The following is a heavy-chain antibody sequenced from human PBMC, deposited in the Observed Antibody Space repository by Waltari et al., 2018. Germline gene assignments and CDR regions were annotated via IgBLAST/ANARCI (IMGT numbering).Heavy chain of an antibody. CDR3: VRVHMAVSGVFDS. CDR2: IYHIGST. D-gene: IGHD6-19*01. J-gene: IGHJ4*02. Sequence: QVQLRESGPGLVKPSGTLSLTCDVSNVSITRPNWWSWVRQSPGGGLEGLGEIYHIGSTNYNPSLSGRVAISVDKSNNRFSLKLRAVTAADTAMYYCVRVHMAVSGVFDSWGRGIQVTVSS. CDR1: NVSITRPNW. V-gene: IGHV4-4*02.